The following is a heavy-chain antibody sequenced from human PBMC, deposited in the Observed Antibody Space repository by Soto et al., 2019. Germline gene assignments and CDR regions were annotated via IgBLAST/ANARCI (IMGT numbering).Heavy chain of an antibody. CDR3: AKVGFGDLDH. Sequence: EVQLLESGGGLVQPGGSLRLSCAASGFSFTSYAMAWVRQAPGEGLEWVSTITFSGGDTYYADSVKVRFTISRDNSRNTVYLQMNSLRAEDTAAYYCAKVGFGDLDHWGLGTRVTVSS. CDR2: ITFSGGDT. V-gene: IGHV3-23*01. CDR1: GFSFTSYA. J-gene: IGHJ4*02. D-gene: IGHD3-10*01.